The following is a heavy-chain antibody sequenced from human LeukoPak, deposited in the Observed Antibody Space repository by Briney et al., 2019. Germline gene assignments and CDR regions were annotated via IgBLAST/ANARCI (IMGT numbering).Heavy chain of an antibody. Sequence: GGSLRLSCAASGFTFSSYSMNWVRQAPGKGLEWVSYISSSGSTIYYADSVKGRFTISRDNAENSLYLQMNSLRAEDTAVYYCAELGITMIGGVWGKGTTVTISS. D-gene: IGHD3-10*02. CDR2: ISSSGSTI. J-gene: IGHJ6*04. CDR1: GFTFSSYS. CDR3: AELGITMIGGV. V-gene: IGHV3-48*04.